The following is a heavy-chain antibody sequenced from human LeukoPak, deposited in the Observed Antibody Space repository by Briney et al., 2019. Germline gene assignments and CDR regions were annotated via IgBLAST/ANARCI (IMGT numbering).Heavy chain of an antibody. D-gene: IGHD2-15*01. V-gene: IGHV1-46*01. CDR1: GYTFTSYY. Sequence: ASVKVSCKASGYTFTSYYMHWVRQAPGQGLEWMGIINPSGGSTSYAQKFQGRVTMTRDTSTSTVYMELSSLRSEDTAVYYYARDHLGRWSWFDPWGQGTLVTVSS. CDR3: ARDHLGRWSWFDP. CDR2: INPSGGST. J-gene: IGHJ5*02.